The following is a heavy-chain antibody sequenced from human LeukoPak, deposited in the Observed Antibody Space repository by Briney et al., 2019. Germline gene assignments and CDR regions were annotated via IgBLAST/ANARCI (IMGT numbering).Heavy chain of an antibody. D-gene: IGHD3-10*01. Sequence: GGSLRLSCPASGFTFSSYAMHWVRQAPGKGLEWVAVISYDGSNKYYADSVKGRFTISRDNSKNTLYLQMNSLRAEDTAVYYCARDRSLDYWGQGTLVTVSS. CDR1: GFTFSSYA. CDR2: ISYDGSNK. J-gene: IGHJ4*02. V-gene: IGHV3-30*04. CDR3: ARDRSLDY.